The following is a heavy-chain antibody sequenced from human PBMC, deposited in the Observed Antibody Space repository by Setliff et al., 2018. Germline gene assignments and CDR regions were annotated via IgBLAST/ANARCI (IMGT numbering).Heavy chain of an antibody. CDR2: ITHTGST. V-gene: IGHV4-34*01. CDR3: VRTDYSDGRYCMDV. CDR1: GGAFSGYY. Sequence: SETLSLTCAVYGGAFSGYYWNWIRQPPGKGLEWIGEITHTGSTNYNPSLKSRVTMSVDTSKNQFSLKLNSVTAADTAVYYCVRTDYSDGRYCMDVWGKGTTVTVSS. J-gene: IGHJ6*03. D-gene: IGHD6-19*01.